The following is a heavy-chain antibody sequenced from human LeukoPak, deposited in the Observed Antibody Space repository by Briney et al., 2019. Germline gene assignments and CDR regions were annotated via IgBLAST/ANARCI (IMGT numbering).Heavy chain of an antibody. Sequence: PSETLSLTCTVSGYSISSGYYWGWIRQPPGKGLEWIGSIYHSGSTYYNPSLKSRVTISVDTSKNQFSLKLSSVTAADTAVYYCARVGVMITFGGVIAYDAFDIWGQGTMVTVSS. CDR1: GYSISSGYY. D-gene: IGHD3-16*02. CDR2: IYHSGST. J-gene: IGHJ3*02. CDR3: ARVGVMITFGGVIAYDAFDI. V-gene: IGHV4-38-2*02.